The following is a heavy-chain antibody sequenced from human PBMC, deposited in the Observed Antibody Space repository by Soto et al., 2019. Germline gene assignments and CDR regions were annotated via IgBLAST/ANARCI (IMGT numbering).Heavy chain of an antibody. CDR3: VKDYSSGWSGVFDI. CDR2: INPSGGST. D-gene: IGHD6-19*01. J-gene: IGHJ3*02. V-gene: IGHV1-46*01. CDR1: GYTFTSYY. Sequence: ASVKVSCKASGYTFTSYYMHWVRQAPGQGLEWMGIINPSGGSTSYAQKFQGRVTMTRNTLHLQLNSLRAEDTALYYCVKDYSSGWSGVFDIWGQGTMVTVSS.